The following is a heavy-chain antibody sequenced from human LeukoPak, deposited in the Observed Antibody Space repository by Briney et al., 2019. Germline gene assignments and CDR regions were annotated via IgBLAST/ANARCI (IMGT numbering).Heavy chain of an antibody. CDR2: ISSSGSTI. Sequence: GGSLRLSCAASGFTFSSYEMNWVRQAPGKGLEWVSYISSSGSTIYYADSVKGRFTISRDNAKNSLYLQMNSLRAEDTAVYYCARGQRYSGYKGHDYWGQGTLVTVSS. D-gene: IGHD5-12*01. CDR3: ARGQRYSGYKGHDY. CDR1: GFTFSSYE. J-gene: IGHJ4*02. V-gene: IGHV3-48*03.